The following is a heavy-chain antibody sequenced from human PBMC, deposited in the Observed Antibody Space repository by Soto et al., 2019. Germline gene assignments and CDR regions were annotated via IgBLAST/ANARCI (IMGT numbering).Heavy chain of an antibody. V-gene: IGHV3-11*01. D-gene: IGHD2-15*01. CDR3: ARGEVVVAATRPYYYGMDV. J-gene: IGHJ6*02. CDR1: GFTFSDYY. Sequence: GGSLRLSCAASGFTFSDYYMSWIRQAPGKGLGWVSYISSSGSTIYYADSVKGRFTISRDNAKNSLYLQMNSLRAEDTAVYYCARGEVVVAATRPYYYGMDVWGQGTTVTVSS. CDR2: ISSSGSTI.